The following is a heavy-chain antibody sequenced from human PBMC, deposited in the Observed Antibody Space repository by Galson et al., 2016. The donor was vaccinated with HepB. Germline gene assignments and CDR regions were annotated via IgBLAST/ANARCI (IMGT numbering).Heavy chain of an antibody. CDR1: GDSISSGFDS. V-gene: IGHV4-39*01. Sequence: ETLSLTCSVSGDSISSGFDSWGWIRQPPGQGLQWIGTIYYNGSTYYNPSLKSRATTSVDTSKNQFTLKLSSVTAADTAVYYCARVSRNFYYDSSGYGYYYYMDVWVKGTTVTVSS. D-gene: IGHD3-22*01. J-gene: IGHJ6*03. CDR2: IYYNGST. CDR3: ARVSRNFYYDSSGYGYYYYMDV.